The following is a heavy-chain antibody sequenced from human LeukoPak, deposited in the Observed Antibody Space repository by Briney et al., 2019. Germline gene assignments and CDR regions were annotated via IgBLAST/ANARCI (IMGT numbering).Heavy chain of an antibody. J-gene: IGHJ4*02. Sequence: SETLSLTCAVYGGSFSGYYWTWIRQPPGKGLELIGEISHSGSTNYNPSLKSRVTISVYTSKNQFSLKLSSVTAADTAVYYCARGGMHSSGLDYWGQGTLVTVSS. CDR2: ISHSGST. CDR3: ARGGMHSSGLDY. D-gene: IGHD3-22*01. V-gene: IGHV4-34*01. CDR1: GGSFSGYY.